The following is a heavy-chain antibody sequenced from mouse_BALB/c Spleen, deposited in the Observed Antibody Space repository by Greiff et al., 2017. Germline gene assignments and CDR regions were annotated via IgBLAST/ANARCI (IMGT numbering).Heavy chain of an antibody. CDR3: ARQKVRDYAMDY. Sequence: VQLVESGGDLVKPGGSLKLSCAASGFTFSSYGMSWVRQTPDKRLEWVATISSSGSYTYYPDSVKGRFTISRDNAKNTLYLQMSNLKSEDTAMYYCARQKVRDYAMDYWGQGTSVTDSS. CDR1: GFTFSSYG. V-gene: IGHV5-6*01. CDR2: ISSSGSYT. J-gene: IGHJ4*01. D-gene: IGHD2-14*01.